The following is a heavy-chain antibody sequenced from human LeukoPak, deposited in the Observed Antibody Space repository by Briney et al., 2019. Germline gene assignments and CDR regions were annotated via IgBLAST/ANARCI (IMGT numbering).Heavy chain of an antibody. CDR3: ATVGGGI. D-gene: IGHD6-25*01. Sequence: ASVKVSCKASGYTFTSYYMHWVRQAPGQGLEWMGIINPSGGSTSYAQKFQGRVTMTEDTSTDTAYMELSSLRSEDTAVYYCATVGGGIWGQGTMVTVSS. CDR2: INPSGGST. V-gene: IGHV1-46*01. CDR1: GYTFTSYY. J-gene: IGHJ3*02.